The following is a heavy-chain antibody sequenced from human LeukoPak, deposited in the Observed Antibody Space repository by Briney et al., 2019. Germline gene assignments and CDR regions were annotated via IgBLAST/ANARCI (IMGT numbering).Heavy chain of an antibody. CDR1: GFAFSTYA. Sequence: GGSLRLSCAASGFAFSTYAMSWVRQAPGKGLEWVSTITGSGGSTYYTDSVKGRFTISRDNSKNTLYLQMNSLRADDTAVYYCGEGTIVVGNMAYYDYWGQGTLVTVSS. D-gene: IGHD2-2*01. CDR2: ITGSGGST. CDR3: GEGTIVVGNMAYYDY. J-gene: IGHJ4*02. V-gene: IGHV3-23*01.